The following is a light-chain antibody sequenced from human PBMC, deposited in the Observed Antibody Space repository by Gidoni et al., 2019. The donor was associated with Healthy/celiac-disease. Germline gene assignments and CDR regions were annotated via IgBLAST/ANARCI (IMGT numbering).Light chain of an antibody. J-gene: IGKJ2*01. CDR1: QSISSY. V-gene: IGKV1-39*01. Sequence: IQMTQSPSSLSASVGDRVTITCRASQSISSYLNWYQQKPGKAPKLLIYAASSLQSGVPSRFSGSGSGTDLTLTISSLQPEDFATYYCQQSYSTPPGYTFGQXTKLEIK. CDR3: QQSYSTPPGYT. CDR2: AAS.